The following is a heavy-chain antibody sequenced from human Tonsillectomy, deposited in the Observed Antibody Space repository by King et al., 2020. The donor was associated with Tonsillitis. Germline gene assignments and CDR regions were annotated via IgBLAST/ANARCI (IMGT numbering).Heavy chain of an antibody. CDR3: ASRGSGSAFDY. CDR1: GGSIISYY. Sequence: QLQESGPGLVKPSETLSLTCTVSGGSIISYYWSWIRQPPGKGLEWIGYIYYSGSTNYNPSLKSRVTITADTSNNQFSLKMSSVTAADTAVYYCASRGSGSAFDYWGQGTLVTVSS. D-gene: IGHD1-26*01. V-gene: IGHV4-59*08. J-gene: IGHJ4*02. CDR2: IYYSGST.